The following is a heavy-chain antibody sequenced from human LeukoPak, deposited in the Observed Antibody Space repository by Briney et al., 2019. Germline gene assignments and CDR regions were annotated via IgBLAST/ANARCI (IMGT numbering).Heavy chain of an antibody. V-gene: IGHV3-23*01. Sequence: GGSLRLSGTASGFSCNNFAMNWVRQAPGKGLEWVSSIRGSGDGTYIADSVKGRFIISRDSSKNILYIQMNSLRAEDTAVYYCAKGAVESLDYYFYMEVWGKGTTVTVSS. J-gene: IGHJ6*03. CDR2: IRGSGDGT. D-gene: IGHD1-1*01. CDR1: GFSCNNFA. CDR3: AKGAVESLDYYFYMEV.